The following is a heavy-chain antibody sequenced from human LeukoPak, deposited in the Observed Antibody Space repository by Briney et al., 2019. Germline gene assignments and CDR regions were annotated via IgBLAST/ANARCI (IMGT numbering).Heavy chain of an antibody. Sequence: PSETLSLTCAVYGGSFSGYYWSWIRQPPGKGLEWIGEVNHSGSTNYNPSLKSRVTISVDTSKNQFSLKLSSVTAADTAVYYCARGGNYSSSWSDFGYWGQGTLVTVPS. J-gene: IGHJ4*02. CDR1: GGSFSGYY. CDR3: ARGGNYSSSWSDFGY. V-gene: IGHV4-34*01. D-gene: IGHD6-13*01. CDR2: VNHSGST.